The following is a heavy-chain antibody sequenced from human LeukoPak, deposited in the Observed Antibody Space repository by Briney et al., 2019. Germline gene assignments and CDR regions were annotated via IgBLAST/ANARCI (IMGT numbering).Heavy chain of an antibody. CDR3: ARDQRYATTYDFWSGYPDYYYYYGMDV. CDR1: GFTFSSYS. CDR2: ISSSSSYI. J-gene: IGHJ6*02. Sequence: GGSLRLSCAASGFTFSSYSMTWVRQAPGKGLEWVSSISSSSSYIYYADSVKGRFTISRDNAKKSLYLQMNSLRAEDTAVYYCARDQRYATTYDFWSGYPDYYYYYGMDVWGQGTTVTVSS. V-gene: IGHV3-21*01. D-gene: IGHD3-3*01.